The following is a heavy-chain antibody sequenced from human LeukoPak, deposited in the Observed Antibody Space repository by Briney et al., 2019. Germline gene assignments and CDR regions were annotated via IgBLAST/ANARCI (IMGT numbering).Heavy chain of an antibody. Sequence: SETLSLTCTVSGGSISSYYWSWIRQPAGKGLEWIGRIYTSGSTNYNPSLKSRVTMSVDTSKNQFSLKLSPVTAADTAVYYCARARYCSSTSCPYYYYYYMDVWGKGTTVTVSS. J-gene: IGHJ6*03. CDR3: ARARYCSSTSCPYYYYYYMDV. CDR1: GGSISSYY. D-gene: IGHD2-2*01. CDR2: IYTSGST. V-gene: IGHV4-4*07.